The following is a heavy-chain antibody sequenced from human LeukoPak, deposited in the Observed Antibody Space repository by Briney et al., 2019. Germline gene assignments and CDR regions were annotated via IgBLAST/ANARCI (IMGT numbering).Heavy chain of an antibody. CDR3: ARARPLVLSPFDP. V-gene: IGHV4-30-2*01. CDR1: GGSISSGGYS. D-gene: IGHD2-15*01. J-gene: IGHJ5*02. CDR2: IYHSGST. Sequence: SQTLSLTCAVSGGSISSGGYSWSWIRQPPGKGLEWIGYIYHSGSTYYNPSLKSRVTISVDTSKNQFSLKLSSVTAADTAVYYCARARPLVLSPFDPWGQGTLVTVSS.